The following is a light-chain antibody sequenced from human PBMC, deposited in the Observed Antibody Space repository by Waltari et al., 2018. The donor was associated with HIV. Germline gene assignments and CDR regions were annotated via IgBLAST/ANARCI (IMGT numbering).Light chain of an antibody. V-gene: IGKV3-15*01. CDR3: QQSLNSPPFT. CDR2: YAS. Sequence: EIVLTQSPASLSVSPGERVTLSCRASQSVSSDLAWYQQKPGQATRLLIYYASTRATGIPTRFSGSGSGTEFTLTISRLQSEDFAVYYCQQSLNSPPFTFGQGTKLQIK. CDR1: QSVSSD. J-gene: IGKJ2*01.